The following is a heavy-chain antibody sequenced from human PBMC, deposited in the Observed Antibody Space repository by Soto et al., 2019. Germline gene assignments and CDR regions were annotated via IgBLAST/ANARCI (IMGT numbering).Heavy chain of an antibody. Sequence: DVQLVESGGDSVQPGGSLRLSCAASGFPFSSYWMHWVRHTPGKGLEWVSRISGDGTTIYYADSVTGRFTVSRDNAKNTVSLRTRGVGHGAVFVYSCARLYSGFLTAYYKYHWGQAAPFSV. CDR3: ARLYSGFLTAYYKYH. J-gene: IGHJ5*02. V-gene: IGHV3-74*01. D-gene: IGHD3-22*01. CDR2: ISGDGTTI. CDR1: GFPFSSYW.